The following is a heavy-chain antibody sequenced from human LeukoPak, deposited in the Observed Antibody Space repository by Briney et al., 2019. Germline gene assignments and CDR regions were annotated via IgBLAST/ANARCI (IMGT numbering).Heavy chain of an antibody. J-gene: IGHJ3*02. D-gene: IGHD1-26*01. CDR2: ISGSGATI. Sequence: GGSLRLSCSASGFTFSSHDMNWVRQSPGKGLEWLSYISGSGATIYYADSVKGRFTISRDNAKNSLYLQMNTLRAEDTAFYYCARMRAPTRYPPLNAFNIWGQGTMVTVSS. V-gene: IGHV3-48*03. CDR3: ARMRAPTRYPPLNAFNI. CDR1: GFTFSSHD.